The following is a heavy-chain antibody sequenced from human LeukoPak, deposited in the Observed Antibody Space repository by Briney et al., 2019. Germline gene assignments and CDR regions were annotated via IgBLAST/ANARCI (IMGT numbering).Heavy chain of an antibody. Sequence: SETLSLTCTVSGGSISSNNYYWGWIRQPPGKGLEWIGSIYYSGSTYNNPSLKSRVTISVDTTKNQFSLKLSSVTAADTALYYCARDRASAGGFDYWGQGTLVTVSS. D-gene: IGHD2-15*01. J-gene: IGHJ4*02. V-gene: IGHV4-39*07. CDR1: GGSISSNNYY. CDR3: ARDRASAGGFDY. CDR2: IYYSGST.